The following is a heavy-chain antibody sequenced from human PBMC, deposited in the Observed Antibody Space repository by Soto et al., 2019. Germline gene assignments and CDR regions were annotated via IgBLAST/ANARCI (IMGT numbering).Heavy chain of an antibody. Sequence: VASVKVSCKASGYTFTSYDINWVRQATGQGLEWMGWMNPNSGNTGYAQKFQGRVTMTRNTSISTAYMELSSLRSEDTAVYYCARGRMATIPFDYWGQGTLVTVSS. V-gene: IGHV1-8*01. CDR1: GYTFTSYD. J-gene: IGHJ4*02. CDR3: ARGRMATIPFDY. CDR2: MNPNSGNT. D-gene: IGHD5-12*01.